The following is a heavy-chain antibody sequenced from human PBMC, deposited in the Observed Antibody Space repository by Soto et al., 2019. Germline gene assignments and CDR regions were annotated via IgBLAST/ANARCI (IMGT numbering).Heavy chain of an antibody. Sequence: QVQLVESGGGMVLPGRSLRLSCAAAGFSFGNYGMHWVRQAPGEGLEGVALISHDAKNAYYADSVKGRFTISRDNAKNSLYLQMNSLRDEDTAVYYCAPTGTRTDYWGQGTLVTVSS. D-gene: IGHD1-7*01. V-gene: IGHV3-30*03. CDR3: APTGTRTDY. CDR1: GFSFGNYG. CDR2: ISHDAKNA. J-gene: IGHJ4*02.